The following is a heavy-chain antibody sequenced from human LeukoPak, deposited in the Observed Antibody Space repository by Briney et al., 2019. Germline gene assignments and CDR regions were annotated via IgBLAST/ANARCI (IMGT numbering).Heavy chain of an antibody. CDR2: ISNSGSYT. D-gene: IGHD3-10*01. Sequence: GGSLRLSCAASGFSFSDNYMSWIRQAPGKGLEWVSYISNSGSYTNYPDSVKGRFTISRDNAKNTVYLQMNSLRAEDTALYYCARLKNPTGPYYGMDVWGQGTTVTVSS. CDR1: GFSFSDNY. CDR3: ARLKNPTGPYYGMDV. V-gene: IGHV3-11*03. J-gene: IGHJ6*02.